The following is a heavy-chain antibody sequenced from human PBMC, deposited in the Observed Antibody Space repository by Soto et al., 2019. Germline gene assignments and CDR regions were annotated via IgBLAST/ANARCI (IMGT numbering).Heavy chain of an antibody. D-gene: IGHD6-13*01. J-gene: IGHJ4*02. CDR3: ARGVSAGKGSPPDF. V-gene: IGHV3-23*01. CDR2: ISGSGGST. CDR1: GFTFSTFA. Sequence: GGSLRLSCAASGFTFSTFAMSRVRQAPGKGLDWVSAISGSGGSTYSADSVKGRFTISRDNSKNTLYLQMSSLRAEDTALYYCARGVSAGKGSPPDFWGQGSLVTVSS.